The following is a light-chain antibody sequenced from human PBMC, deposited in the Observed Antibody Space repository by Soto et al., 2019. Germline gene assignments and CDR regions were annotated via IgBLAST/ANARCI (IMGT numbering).Light chain of an antibody. J-gene: IGKJ4*01. Sequence: EIVLTQSPATLSLSPGVRGTLSCRASQSVSSYLAWYQQKPGQAPRLLIYDASNRATGIPARFSGSGSGTDFTLTISSLEPEDFAVYYCHQRSNWPPLTFGGGTKVEIK. V-gene: IGKV3-11*01. CDR1: QSVSSY. CDR3: HQRSNWPPLT. CDR2: DAS.